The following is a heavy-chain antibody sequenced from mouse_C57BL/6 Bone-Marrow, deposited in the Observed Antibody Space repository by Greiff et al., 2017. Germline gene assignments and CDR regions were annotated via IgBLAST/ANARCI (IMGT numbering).Heavy chain of an antibody. J-gene: IGHJ2*01. CDR2: IRNKANNHAT. Sequence: EVKLMESGGGLVQPGGSMKLSCAASGFTFSDAWMDWVRQSPEKGLEWVAEIRNKANNHATYYAESVKGRFTISRDDSKSSVYLQMNSLRAEDTGIYYCTRRGFTTVVPYFDYWGQGTTLPVSS. D-gene: IGHD1-1*01. CDR1: GFTFSDAW. CDR3: TRRGFTTVVPYFDY. V-gene: IGHV6-6*01.